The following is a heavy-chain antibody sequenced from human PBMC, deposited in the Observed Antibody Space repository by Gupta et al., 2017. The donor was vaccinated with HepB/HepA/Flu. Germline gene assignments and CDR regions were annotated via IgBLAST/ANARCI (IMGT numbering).Heavy chain of an antibody. D-gene: IGHD6-6*01. V-gene: IGHV3-7*01. J-gene: IGHJ4*02. Sequence: DVQLVESGGELVQPGGSLRLSCAASGFAFSNNWMNWVRQAPGKGLEWVASLKGDESESYYVDSVKGRFTISRDNDKNSLHLVMDSLRVEDTAIYYCARSGPGPMSIYSYFDYWGQGTLVTVSS. CDR1: GFAFSNNW. CDR2: LKGDESES. CDR3: ARSGPGPMSIYSYFDY.